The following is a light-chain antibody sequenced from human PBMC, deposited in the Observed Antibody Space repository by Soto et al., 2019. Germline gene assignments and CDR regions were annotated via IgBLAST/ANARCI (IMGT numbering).Light chain of an antibody. Sequence: DIVMTQSPDSLAVSLGERANINCKSSQSVLYSSNNKNYLAWYQQKPGQPPKLIIYWASTRESGVPDRFSGSGSGTDFTLTISSLQAEDVAVYYCQQYYSTPRTFGQGTKVEIK. CDR1: QSVLYSSNNKNY. CDR3: QQYYSTPRT. CDR2: WAS. V-gene: IGKV4-1*01. J-gene: IGKJ1*01.